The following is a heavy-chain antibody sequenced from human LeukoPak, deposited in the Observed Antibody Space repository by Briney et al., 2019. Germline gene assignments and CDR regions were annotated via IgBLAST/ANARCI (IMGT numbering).Heavy chain of an antibody. CDR3: ATGEVWFAS. Sequence: GGSLRLSCAASGFXFNTYSMNWVRQAPGKGLEWVSSISSNSTYIYYADSLKGRFTISRDNAKNSLYLQMNSLRAEDTAVYYCATGEVWFASWGQGTLVTVSA. CDR1: GFXFNTYS. D-gene: IGHD1-26*01. CDR2: ISSNSTYI. J-gene: IGHJ5*01. V-gene: IGHV3-21*06.